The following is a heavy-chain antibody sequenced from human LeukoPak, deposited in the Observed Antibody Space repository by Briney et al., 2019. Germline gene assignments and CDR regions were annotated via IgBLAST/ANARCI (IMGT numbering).Heavy chain of an antibody. CDR2: ISYDGSNK. V-gene: IGHV3-30-3*01. D-gene: IGHD3-16*02. Sequence: PGGSLRLSCAASGFTFSSYAMHWVRQAPGKGLEWVAVISYDGSNKYYADSVKGRFTISRDNSKNTLYLQMNSLRAEDTAVYYCATSLGGLSPYDYWGQGTLVTVSS. CDR3: ATSLGGLSPYDY. J-gene: IGHJ4*02. CDR1: GFTFSSYA.